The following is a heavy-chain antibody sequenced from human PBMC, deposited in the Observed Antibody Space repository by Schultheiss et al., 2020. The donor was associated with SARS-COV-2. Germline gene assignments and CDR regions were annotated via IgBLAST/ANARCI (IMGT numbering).Heavy chain of an antibody. J-gene: IGHJ6*02. D-gene: IGHD3-3*01. Sequence: GESLKISCAASGFTFSSYWMSWVRQAPGKGLEWVAVISYDGSNKYYADSVKGRFTISRDNSKNTVFLQMNTLRADDTAMYYCAKDLEIGYIRYYYYYYGMDVWGQGTTVTVSS. CDR2: ISYDGSNK. CDR1: GFTFSSYW. CDR3: AKDLEIGYIRYYYYYYGMDV. V-gene: IGHV3-30*18.